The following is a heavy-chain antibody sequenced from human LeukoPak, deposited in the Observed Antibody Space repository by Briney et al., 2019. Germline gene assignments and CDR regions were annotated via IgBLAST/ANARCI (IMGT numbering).Heavy chain of an antibody. V-gene: IGHV4-4*02. CDR2: IYHSGST. J-gene: IGHJ4*02. CDR1: GGSISSSNW. CDR3: ARGQVEYCSGGSCYADFDY. D-gene: IGHD2-15*01. Sequence: PSETLSLTCAVSGGSISSSNWWSWVRQPPGKGLEWIGEIYHSGSTNYNPSLKSRVTISVGKSKNQFSLKLSSVTAADTAVYYCARGQVEYCSGGSCYADFDYWGQGTLVTVSS.